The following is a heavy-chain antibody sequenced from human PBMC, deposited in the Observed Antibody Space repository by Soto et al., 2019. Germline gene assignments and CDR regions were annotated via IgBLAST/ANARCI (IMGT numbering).Heavy chain of an antibody. CDR3: ARRLYGDGVDY. Sequence: SETLSLTCTVSGGSISSSSYYWGWIRQPPGKGLEWIGSIYYSGSTYYNPSLKSRVTISVDTSKNQFSLKLSSVTAADTAVYYCARRLYGDGVDYWGQGTLVTVSS. V-gene: IGHV4-39*01. D-gene: IGHD4-17*01. CDR2: IYYSGST. J-gene: IGHJ4*02. CDR1: GGSISSSSYY.